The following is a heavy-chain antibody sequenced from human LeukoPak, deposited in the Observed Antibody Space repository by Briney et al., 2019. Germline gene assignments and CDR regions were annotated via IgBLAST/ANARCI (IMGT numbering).Heavy chain of an antibody. D-gene: IGHD2-2*01. CDR2: IWYDGSNK. Sequence: GRSLRLSCAASGFTFSSYGMHWVRQAPGKGLEWVAVIWYDGSNKYYADSVKGRFTISRDNSKNTLYLQMNSLRAEDTAVYYCAIYCSSTSCIGGYWGQGTLVTVSS. CDR3: AIYCSSTSCIGGY. CDR1: GFTFSSYG. J-gene: IGHJ4*02. V-gene: IGHV3-33*01.